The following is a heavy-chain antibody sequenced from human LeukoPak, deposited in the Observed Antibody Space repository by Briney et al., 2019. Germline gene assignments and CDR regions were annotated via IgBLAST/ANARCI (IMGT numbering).Heavy chain of an antibody. CDR2: ISGSGGST. V-gene: IGHV3-23*01. CDR3: AITKGRGYYFDY. CDR1: GFTFSTYA. Sequence: GGSLRLSCAASGFTFSTYAMHWVRQAPGKGLEWVSAISGSGGSTYYADSVKGRFTISRDNSKNTLYLQMNSLRAEDTAVYYCAITKGRGYYFDYWGQGTLVTVSS. D-gene: IGHD3-10*01. J-gene: IGHJ4*02.